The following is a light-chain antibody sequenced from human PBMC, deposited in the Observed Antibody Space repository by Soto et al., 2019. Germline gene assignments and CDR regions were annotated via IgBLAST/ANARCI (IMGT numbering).Light chain of an antibody. CDR2: AAS. Sequence: DIQMTQSPSSLSASVGDRVTITCRASQSIRGYLNWYQHKPGKAPKLLIYAASSLQSGVPSRFTGSGSGTDFTLTITSLQPEDFATYYCQQSYITPRNFGPGTKVDIK. CDR1: QSIRGY. J-gene: IGKJ3*01. V-gene: IGKV1-39*01. CDR3: QQSYITPRN.